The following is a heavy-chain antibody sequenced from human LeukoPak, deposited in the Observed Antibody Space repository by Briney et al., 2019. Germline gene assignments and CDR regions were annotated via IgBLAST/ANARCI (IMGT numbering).Heavy chain of an antibody. Sequence: SETLSLTCTVSGGSISSYYWSWIRQPPGKGLEWIGYIYYSGSTKYNPSLKSRVSISVDTSKNQFSLKLNSVTAADTAVYYCARGAGAGYNLQPFDYWGQGTLVTVSS. J-gene: IGHJ4*02. CDR3: ARGAGAGYNLQPFDY. V-gene: IGHV4-59*08. CDR1: GGSISSYY. CDR2: IYYSGST. D-gene: IGHD5-24*01.